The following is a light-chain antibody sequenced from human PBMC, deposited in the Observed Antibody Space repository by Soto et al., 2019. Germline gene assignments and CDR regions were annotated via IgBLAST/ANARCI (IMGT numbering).Light chain of an antibody. Sequence: EIVMTQSPATVSVSPGERATLSCRASQSVNSNLVWYQHKPGQAPRLLIYGASTRATGIPARFSGSGSGTDFTLTISSLQSEDFALYYCQQYNHWLWTFGQGTRVEIK. J-gene: IGKJ1*01. CDR1: QSVNSN. V-gene: IGKV3-15*01. CDR3: QQYNHWLWT. CDR2: GAS.